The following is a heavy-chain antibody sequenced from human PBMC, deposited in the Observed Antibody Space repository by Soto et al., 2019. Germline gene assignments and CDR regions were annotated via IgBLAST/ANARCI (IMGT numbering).Heavy chain of an antibody. D-gene: IGHD1-26*01. J-gene: IGHJ4*02. V-gene: IGHV4-4*02. CDR1: SGSITTSVL. CDR3: VGGRDYDY. Sequence: SETLSLTCDVSSGSITTSVLWTWVRQFPGKGLEWIGEIAHDGHTNYNPSLSGRVTMSVDLSNSQFSLNVASVTAADTAVYFCVGGRDYDYWGQGTLVTVS. CDR2: IAHDGHT.